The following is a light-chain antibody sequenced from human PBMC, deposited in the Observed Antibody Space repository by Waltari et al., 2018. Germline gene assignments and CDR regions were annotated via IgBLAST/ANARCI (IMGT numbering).Light chain of an antibody. V-gene: IGLV2-11*01. CDR2: DVT. CDR3: YSYAGGYTFV. Sequence: QSALTQPRSVSGSPGQSVTISCTGTSGNVGGYDYVSCYQQHPGKAPTLMIYDVTKRHPGVPDRFSGPKSGNTAFLTISGLQAEDEADYHCYSYAGGYTFVFGPGTKLAVL. CDR1: SGNVGGYDY. J-gene: IGLJ2*01.